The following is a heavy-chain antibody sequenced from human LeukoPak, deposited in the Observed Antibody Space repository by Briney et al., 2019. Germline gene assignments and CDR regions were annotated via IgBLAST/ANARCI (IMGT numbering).Heavy chain of an antibody. CDR2: IYHSGST. D-gene: IGHD2-15*01. V-gene: IGHV4-38-2*02. CDR1: GYSISSGYY. J-gene: IGHJ5*02. CDR3: ARKTKRRYCSGGSCPTKGFDP. Sequence: SSETLSLTCSVSGYSISSGYYWGWIRQPPGKGLECIGTIYHSGSTNYNPSLKSRVTISVDTSKNQFSLKLSSVTAADTAVYYCARKTKRRYCSGGSCPTKGFDPWGQGTLVTVSS.